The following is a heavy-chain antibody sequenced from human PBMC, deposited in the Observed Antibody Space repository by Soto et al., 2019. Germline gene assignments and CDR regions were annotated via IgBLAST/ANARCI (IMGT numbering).Heavy chain of an antibody. V-gene: IGHV3-48*03. CDR2: ISTSGSTV. CDR1: RFTFSTYE. Sequence: PGGSLRLSCAASRFTFSTYEMNWVRQAPGKGLEWVSYISTSGSTVYYADSVKGRFTISRDNTRNSLYLQMNSLRDEDTAIYYCVKEGRLAVGGLDLWGQGALVTVSS. CDR3: VKEGRLAVGGLDL. D-gene: IGHD3-10*01. J-gene: IGHJ5*02.